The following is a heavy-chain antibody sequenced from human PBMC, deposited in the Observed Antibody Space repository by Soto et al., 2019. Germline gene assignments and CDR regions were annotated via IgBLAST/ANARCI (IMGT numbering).Heavy chain of an antibody. Sequence: PGGSLRLSCAASGITFSSYSMNWVRQAPGKGLEWVSSISSSSSYIYYADSVKGRFTTSRDNAKNSLCLQMNSLRAEDTAVYYCARDLTPRGLVLFSGYYYYGMDVWGQGTTVTVSS. CDR3: ARDLTPRGLVLFSGYYYYGMDV. CDR1: GITFSSYS. J-gene: IGHJ6*02. D-gene: IGHD6-19*01. CDR2: ISSSSSYI. V-gene: IGHV3-21*06.